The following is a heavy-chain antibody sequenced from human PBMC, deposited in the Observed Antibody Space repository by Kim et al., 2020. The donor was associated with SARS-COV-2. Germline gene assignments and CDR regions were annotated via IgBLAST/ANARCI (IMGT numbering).Heavy chain of an antibody. Sequence: AQKFQGRVTITADKSTSTAYMELSSLRSEDTAVYYCARGGGTITTPPMDVWGQGTTVTVSS. J-gene: IGHJ6*02. V-gene: IGHV1-69*04. CDR3: ARGGGTITTPPMDV. D-gene: IGHD3-22*01.